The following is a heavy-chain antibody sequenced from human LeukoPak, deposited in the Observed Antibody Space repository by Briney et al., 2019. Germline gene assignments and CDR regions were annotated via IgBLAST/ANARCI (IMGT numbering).Heavy chain of an antibody. Sequence: SVKVSCTASGGTFSSYAISWVRQAPGQGLEWMGGIIPIFGTANYAQKFQGRVTITADESTSTAYMELSSLRSEDTAVYYCARTQPGDGYYFDYWGQGTLVTVSS. CDR1: GGTFSSYA. CDR3: ARTQPGDGYYFDY. J-gene: IGHJ4*02. D-gene: IGHD1-14*01. V-gene: IGHV1-69*13. CDR2: IIPIFGTA.